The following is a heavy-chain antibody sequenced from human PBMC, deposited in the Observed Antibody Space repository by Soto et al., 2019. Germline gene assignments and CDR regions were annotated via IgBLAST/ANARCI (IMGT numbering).Heavy chain of an antibody. CDR3: ARGGVFGYCSSTSCYGMDV. Sequence: QVQLVQSGAEVKKPGSSVKVSCKASGGTFSSYAISWVRQAPGQGLEWMGGIIPIFGTANYAQKFQGRVTITADESTSTAYMELSSLRSEDTAVYYCARGGVFGYCSSTSCYGMDVWGQGTTVTVS. J-gene: IGHJ6*02. CDR1: GGTFSSYA. V-gene: IGHV1-69*01. CDR2: IIPIFGTA. D-gene: IGHD2-2*01.